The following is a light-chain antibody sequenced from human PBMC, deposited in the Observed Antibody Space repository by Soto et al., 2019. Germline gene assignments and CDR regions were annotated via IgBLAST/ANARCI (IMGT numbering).Light chain of an antibody. Sequence: IQLTQSPSTLSASVGDRIPITCRASQSVRSWLAWYQQKPGRAPKFLIYDASSLESGVPSRFSGSGSGTEFTLTISNLQPDDFATYYCQQYDNYPLTFGGGTKVDIK. J-gene: IGKJ4*01. CDR1: QSVRSW. CDR3: QQYDNYPLT. V-gene: IGKV1-5*01. CDR2: DAS.